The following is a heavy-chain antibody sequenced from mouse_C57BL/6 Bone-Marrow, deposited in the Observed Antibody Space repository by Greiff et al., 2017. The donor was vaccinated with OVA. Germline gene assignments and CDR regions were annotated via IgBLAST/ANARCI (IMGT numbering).Heavy chain of an antibody. CDR2: IDPSDSYT. CDR3: AREGWFAY. CDR1: GYTFTSYW. Sequence: QVQLQQPGAELVMPGASVKLSCKASGYTFTSYWMHWVKQRPGQGLEWIGEIDPSDSYTNYNQKFKGKSTLTVDTSSSTAYMQLSSLTSEDSAVYYGAREGWFAYWGQGTLVTVSA. V-gene: IGHV1-69*01. J-gene: IGHJ3*01.